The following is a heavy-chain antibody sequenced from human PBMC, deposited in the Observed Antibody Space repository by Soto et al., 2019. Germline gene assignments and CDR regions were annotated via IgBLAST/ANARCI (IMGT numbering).Heavy chain of an antibody. J-gene: IGHJ4*02. V-gene: IGHV1-18*01. D-gene: IGHD5-18*01. CDR3: ARGGGFSHSNFGY. CDR1: GYTFISYA. Sequence: ASVKVSCKASGYTFISYAITWVRQAPGQGLEWMGWISVHNGKTNYAQEVQGRVTMTTDTYTSTAYMELRSLRSDDPAVYYCARGGGFSHSNFGYWGQGTRVTGSS. CDR2: ISVHNGKT.